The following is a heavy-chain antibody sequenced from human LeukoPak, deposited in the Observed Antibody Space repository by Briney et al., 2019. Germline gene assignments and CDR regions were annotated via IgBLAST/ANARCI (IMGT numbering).Heavy chain of an antibody. J-gene: IGHJ4*02. CDR2: ISGSGGST. Sequence: GGSLRLSCAASGFTFSSYAMSWVRQAPGKGLEWVSAISGSGGSTYYADSVKGRSTISRDNSKNTLYLQMNSLRAEDTAVYYCARDKPERVLTGYYFDYWGQGTLVTVSS. CDR1: GFTFSSYA. V-gene: IGHV3-23*01. CDR3: ARDKPERVLTGYYFDY. D-gene: IGHD3-9*01.